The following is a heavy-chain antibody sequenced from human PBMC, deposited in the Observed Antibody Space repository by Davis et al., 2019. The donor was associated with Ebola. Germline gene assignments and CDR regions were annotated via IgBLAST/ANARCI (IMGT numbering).Heavy chain of an antibody. V-gene: IGHV3-21*01. CDR3: ARVSWSYRDY. CDR1: GFTFSSYS. D-gene: IGHD3-10*01. J-gene: IGHJ4*02. Sequence: GESLKISCAASGFTFSSYSMNWVRQAPGKGLEWVSSISSSSSYIYYADSVKGRFTISRDNAKNSLYLQMNSLRAEDTAVYYCARVSWSYRDYWGQGTLVTVSS. CDR2: ISSSSSYI.